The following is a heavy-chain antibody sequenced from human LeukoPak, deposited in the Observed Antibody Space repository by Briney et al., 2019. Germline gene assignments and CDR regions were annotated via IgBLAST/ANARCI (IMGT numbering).Heavy chain of an antibody. V-gene: IGHV4-4*07. D-gene: IGHD3-10*01. CDR3: AREGWGMVRGVDYHYYYMDV. CDR2: IYTSGST. CDR1: GGSISSYY. Sequence: PSETLSLTCTVSGGSISSYYWSWIRQPAGKGLEWIGRIYTSGSTNYNPSLKSRVTISVDTSKNQFSLRLSSVTAADTAVYYCAREGWGMVRGVDYHYYYMDVWGKGTTVTVSS. J-gene: IGHJ6*03.